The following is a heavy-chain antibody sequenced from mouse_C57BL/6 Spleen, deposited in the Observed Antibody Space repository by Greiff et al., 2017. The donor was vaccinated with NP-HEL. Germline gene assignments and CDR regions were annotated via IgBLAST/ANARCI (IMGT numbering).Heavy chain of an antibody. CDR3: ARWYGQLRGFAY. Sequence: VQLQQSGAELVRPGTSVKVSCKASGYAFTNYLIEWVKQRPGQGLEWIGVINPGSGGTNYNEKFKGKATLTADKSSSTAYMQLSSLTSEDSAVYFCARWYGQLRGFAYWGQGTLVTVSA. D-gene: IGHD3-3*01. CDR2: INPGSGGT. V-gene: IGHV1-54*01. J-gene: IGHJ3*01. CDR1: GYAFTNYL.